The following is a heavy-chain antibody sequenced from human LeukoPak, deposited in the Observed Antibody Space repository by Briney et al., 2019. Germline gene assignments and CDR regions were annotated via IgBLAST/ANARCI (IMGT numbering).Heavy chain of an antibody. CDR2: ISAYNGNT. CDR3: ALGDYYGSGSYFGRGFDP. V-gene: IGHV1-18*01. CDR1: GYTFTSYG. Sequence: ASVKVSCKASGYTFTSYGISWVRQAPGQGLEWMGWISAYNGNTNYAQKLQGRVTMTRNTSISTAYMELSSLRSEDTAVYYCALGDYYGSGSYFGRGFDPWGQGTLVTVSS. J-gene: IGHJ5*02. D-gene: IGHD3-10*01.